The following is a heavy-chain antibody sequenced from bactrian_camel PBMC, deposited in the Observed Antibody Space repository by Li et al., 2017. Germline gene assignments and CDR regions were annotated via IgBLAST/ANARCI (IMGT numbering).Heavy chain of an antibody. CDR3: AAGIPIYCSGGYCCRRGLPRWQAESAY. CDR2: FGTDDST. CDR1: GRTISDLS. Sequence: HVQLVESGGGSAQTGGSLRLSCAVHGRTISDLSMGWFRQAPGKEQEAVAGFGTDDSTYYTSSVKGRFTISLDNAKNTLYLQMNSLKPEDTGMYYCAAGIPIYCSGGYCCRRGLPRWQAESAYWGRGTQVTVS. V-gene: IGHV3S57*01. D-gene: IGHD2*01. J-gene: IGHJ4*01.